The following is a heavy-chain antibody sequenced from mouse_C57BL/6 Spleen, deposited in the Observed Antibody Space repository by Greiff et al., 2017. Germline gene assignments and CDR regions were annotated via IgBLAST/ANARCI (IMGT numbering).Heavy chain of an antibody. V-gene: IGHV1-5*01. Sequence: EVQLQQSGTVLARPGASVKMSCKTSGYTFTSYWMHWVKQRPGQGLEWIGAIYPGNSDTSYNQKFKGKAKLTAVTSASTAYMQLSSLTTEDSAVYYCARAVYSSYLYYYYMDDWGKGTTVTVSS. J-gene: IGHJ4*01. CDR3: ARAVYSSYLYYYYMDD. D-gene: IGHD1-1*01. CDR1: GYTFTSYW. CDR2: IYPGNSDT.